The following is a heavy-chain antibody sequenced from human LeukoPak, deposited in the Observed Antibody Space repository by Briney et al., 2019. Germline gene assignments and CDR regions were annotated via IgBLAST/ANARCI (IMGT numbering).Heavy chain of an antibody. D-gene: IGHD2-8*01. CDR3: ARDRGVYCTNGVCYGPYYYYYGMDV. V-gene: IGHV3-21*01. J-gene: IGHJ6*02. CDR2: ISSSSSYI. CDR1: GFTFSSYS. Sequence: GGSLRLSFAASGFTFSSYSMNWVRQAPGKGLEWVSSISSSSSYIYYADSVKGRFTISRDNAKNSLYLQMNSLRAEDTAVYYCARDRGVYCTNGVCYGPYYYYYGMDVWGQGTTVTVSS.